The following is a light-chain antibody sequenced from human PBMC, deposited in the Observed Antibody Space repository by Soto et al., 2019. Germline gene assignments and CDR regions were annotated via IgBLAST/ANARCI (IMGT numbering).Light chain of an antibody. CDR3: SSYTISSVV. CDR1: SSDVGGYNY. CDR2: DVS. J-gene: IGLJ2*01. Sequence: QSALTQPASVSGSPGQSITISCTGASSDVGGYNYVSWYQQHPGKAPKLMIYDVSNRPLGVSNRFSGSKSDNTASLTISGLQGEDEADYYCSSYTISSVVFGGGTKLTVL. V-gene: IGLV2-14*03.